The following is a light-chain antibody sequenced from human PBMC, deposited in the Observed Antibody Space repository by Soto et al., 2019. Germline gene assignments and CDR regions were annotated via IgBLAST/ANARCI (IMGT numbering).Light chain of an antibody. J-gene: IGLJ1*01. CDR2: EVT. CDR1: RSDVGSYNL. CDR3: CAYAGSSTDV. V-gene: IGLV2-23*02. Sequence: QSALTQPASVSGSPGQSITISCTGTRSDVGSYNLVSWYQQHPGEAPKLMIYEVTKRRSGVSYRFSGSKSGNTASLTISGLQADDEDDYNCCAYAGSSTDVCGTGTKLTVL.